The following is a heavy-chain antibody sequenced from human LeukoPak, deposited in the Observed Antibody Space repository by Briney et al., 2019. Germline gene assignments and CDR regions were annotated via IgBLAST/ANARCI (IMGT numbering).Heavy chain of an antibody. CDR3: AREEHGSGSYYSSPPDY. J-gene: IGHJ4*02. V-gene: IGHV1-18*01. D-gene: IGHD3-10*01. CDR1: CYTFTSYG. Sequence: ASVKVFCKASCYTFTSYGISRGRQAPGQRLEWMGWISAYNGNTNYAQKLQGRVTMTTDTSTSTAYMELRSLRSDDTAVYYCAREEHGSGSYYSSPPDYWGQGTLVTVSS. CDR2: ISAYNGNT.